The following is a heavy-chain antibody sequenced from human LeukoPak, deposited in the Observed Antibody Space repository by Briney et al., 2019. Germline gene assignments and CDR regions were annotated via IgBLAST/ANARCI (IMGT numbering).Heavy chain of an antibody. V-gene: IGHV4-38-2*01. D-gene: IGHD5-24*01. CDR3: ARKGWLQLRNWFDP. Sequence: PSETLSLTCSVSGYSISSLYYWGWIRQPPGKGLEWITRIHHSGSTDYKPSLKSRVTISVDTSKNQFSLKLKYVTAADTSVYYCARKGWLQLRNWFDPWGQGTLVTVSS. J-gene: IGHJ5*02. CDR1: GYSISSLYY. CDR2: IHHSGST.